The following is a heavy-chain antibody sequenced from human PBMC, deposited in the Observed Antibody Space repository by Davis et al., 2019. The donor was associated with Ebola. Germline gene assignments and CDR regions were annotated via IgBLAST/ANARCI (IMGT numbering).Heavy chain of an antibody. CDR1: GFTFSSYT. J-gene: IGHJ4*02. Sequence: GESLKISCAASGFTFSSYTMNWVRQAPGKGLEWVSTISDGSRNLHYADSVRGRFTISRDDSQNTVFLHMSALRAEDTALYYCTTRLVNHFDYWGQGTLVTVSS. CDR2: ISDGSRNL. V-gene: IGHV3-23*01. D-gene: IGHD6-19*01. CDR3: TTRLVNHFDY.